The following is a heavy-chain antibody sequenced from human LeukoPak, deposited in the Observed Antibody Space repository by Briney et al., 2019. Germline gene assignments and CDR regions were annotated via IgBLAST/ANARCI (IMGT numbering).Heavy chain of an antibody. CDR1: GFPFSDYS. CDR3: ARENYDYVWGSLLY. V-gene: IGHV3-11*01. Sequence: GGSLRLSCAASGFPFSDYSMSWIRQAPGKRLEWISYITKNGSAIYNGDSVKGRFTISRDNARNSLYLQMNSLRAEDTAVYYCARENYDYVWGSLLYWGQGTLVTVSS. J-gene: IGHJ4*02. CDR2: ITKNGSAI. D-gene: IGHD3-16*01.